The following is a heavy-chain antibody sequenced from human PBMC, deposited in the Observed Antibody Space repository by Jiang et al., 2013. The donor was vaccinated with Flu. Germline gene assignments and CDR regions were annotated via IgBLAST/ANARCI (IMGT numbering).Heavy chain of an antibody. CDR2: ISYDGSNK. Sequence: VQLLESGGGVVQPGRSLRLSCAASGFTFSSYAMHWVRQAPGKGLEWVAVISYDGSNKYYADSVKGRFTISRDNSKNTLYLQMNSLRAEDTAVYYCARSRVATIMEYYYY. J-gene: IGHJ6*01. CDR3: ARSRVATIMEYYYY. CDR1: GFTFSSYA. D-gene: IGHD5-12*01. V-gene: IGHV3-30*04.